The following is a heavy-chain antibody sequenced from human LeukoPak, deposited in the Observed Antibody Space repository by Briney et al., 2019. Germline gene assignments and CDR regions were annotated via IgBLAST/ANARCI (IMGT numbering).Heavy chain of an antibody. J-gene: IGHJ5*02. Sequence: QTGGSLRLSCAASGFTFSSYWMSWVRQAPGKGLEWVADIKQDGNEKYYVDSVKGRFTISRDNAKNSLYLQMNSLRAEDTAVYYCARRGCDYDSSGYYYCSWFDPWGQGTLVTVSS. D-gene: IGHD3-22*01. CDR3: ARRGCDYDSSGYYYCSWFDP. V-gene: IGHV3-7*03. CDR2: IKQDGNEK. CDR1: GFTFSSYW.